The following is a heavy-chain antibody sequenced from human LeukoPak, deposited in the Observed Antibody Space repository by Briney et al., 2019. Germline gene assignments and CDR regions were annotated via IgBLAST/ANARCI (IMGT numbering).Heavy chain of an antibody. CDR3: ARDTTAAGTCDY. Sequence: SETLSLTCTVSGGSISSYYWSWIRQPAWKGLEWIGRIYTSGSTNYNPSLKSRVTMSVDTSKNQFSLKLSSVTAADTAVYYCARDTTAAGTCDYWGQGTLVTVSS. J-gene: IGHJ4*02. D-gene: IGHD6-13*01. CDR1: GGSISSYY. CDR2: IYTSGST. V-gene: IGHV4-4*07.